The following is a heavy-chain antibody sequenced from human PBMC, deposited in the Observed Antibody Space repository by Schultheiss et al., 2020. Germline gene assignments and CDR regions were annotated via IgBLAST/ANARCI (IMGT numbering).Heavy chain of an antibody. J-gene: IGHJ4*02. CDR3: ARQYDFWSGSAHADY. D-gene: IGHD3-3*01. CDR1: GYSFTSYW. V-gene: IGHV5-51*01. Sequence: GESLKISCKGSGYSFTSYWIGWVRQMPGKGLEWMGIIYPGDSDTRYSPSFQGQVTISADKSISTAYLQWSSLKASDTAMYYCARQYDFWSGSAHADYWGQGTLVTVSS. CDR2: IYPGDSDT.